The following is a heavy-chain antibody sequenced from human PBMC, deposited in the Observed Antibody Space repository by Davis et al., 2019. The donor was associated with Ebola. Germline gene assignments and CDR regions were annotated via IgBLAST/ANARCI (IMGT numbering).Heavy chain of an antibody. Sequence: GESLKISCAASGFTFSSYSMNWVRQAPGKGLEWVSYISSSSSTIYYADSVKGRFTISSDNAKNSLYLQMNSLRDEDTAVYYCARGPGYDSSGYYSYYYYYGMDVWGQGTTVTVSS. V-gene: IGHV3-48*02. CDR3: ARGPGYDSSGYYSYYYYYGMDV. D-gene: IGHD3-22*01. CDR1: GFTFSSYS. J-gene: IGHJ6*02. CDR2: ISSSSSTI.